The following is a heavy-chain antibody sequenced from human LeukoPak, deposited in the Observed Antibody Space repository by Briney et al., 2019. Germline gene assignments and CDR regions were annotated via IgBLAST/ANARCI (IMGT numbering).Heavy chain of an antibody. CDR2: INPNSGGT. Sequence: GASVKVSCKASGYTFTGYYMHWVRQAPGQGLEWMGWINPNSGGTNYAQKLQGRVAMTTDTSTSTAYMELRSLRSDDTAVYYCARDLNRYCSGGSCYPGYWGQGTLVTVSS. CDR1: GYTFTGYY. CDR3: ARDLNRYCSGGSCYPGY. D-gene: IGHD2-15*01. V-gene: IGHV1-2*02. J-gene: IGHJ4*02.